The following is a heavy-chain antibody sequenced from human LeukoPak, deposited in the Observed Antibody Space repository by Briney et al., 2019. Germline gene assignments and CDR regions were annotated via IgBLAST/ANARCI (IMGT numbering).Heavy chain of an antibody. CDR2: IYYSGST. CDR1: GGSISSYY. J-gene: IGHJ6*03. V-gene: IGHV4-39*07. Sequence: SETLSLTCTVSGGSISSYYWGWIRQPPGKGLEWIGSIYYSGSTYYNPSLKSRVTISVDTSKNQFSLKLSSVTAADTAVYYCARVGSWIQGTQVYYYYYYMDVWGKGTTVTVSS. CDR3: ARVGSWIQGTQVYYYYYYMDV. D-gene: IGHD2-15*01.